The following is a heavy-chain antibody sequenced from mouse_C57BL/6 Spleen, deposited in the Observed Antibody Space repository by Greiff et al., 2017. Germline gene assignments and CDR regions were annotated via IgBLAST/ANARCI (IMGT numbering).Heavy chain of an antibody. CDR1: GYTFTSYW. CDR3: ARFYSNSDWYFDV. V-gene: IGHV1-7*01. J-gene: IGHJ1*03. Sequence: VQLQQSGAELAKPGASVKLSCKASGYTFTSYWMHWVKQRPGQGLEWIGYINPSSGYTKYNQKFKDKATLTADKSSSTAYMQLSSLTYEDSAVYYCARFYSNSDWYFDVWGTGTTVTVSS. CDR2: INPSSGYT. D-gene: IGHD2-5*01.